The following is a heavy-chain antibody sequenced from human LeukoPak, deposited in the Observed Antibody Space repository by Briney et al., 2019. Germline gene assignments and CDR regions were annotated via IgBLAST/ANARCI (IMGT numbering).Heavy chain of an antibody. V-gene: IGHV4-4*07. CDR2: IYTSGST. Sequence: SETLSLTCTVSGGSISSYYWSWIRQPAGKGLEWIGRIYTSGSTNYNPSLKSRVTMSVDTSKNQHSLMLSSVTAADTAVYYGARERPRDYYDSSGSGYLDYWGQGTLVTVSS. J-gene: IGHJ4*02. CDR3: ARERPRDYYDSSGSGYLDY. D-gene: IGHD3-22*01. CDR1: GGSISSYY.